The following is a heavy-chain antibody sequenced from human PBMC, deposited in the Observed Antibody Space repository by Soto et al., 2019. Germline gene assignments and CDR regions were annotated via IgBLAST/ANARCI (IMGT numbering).Heavy chain of an antibody. Sequence: PGGSLRLSCAASGFTFSSYAMSWVRQAPGKGLEWVSAISGSGGSTYYADSVKGRFTISRDNSKNTLYLQMNSLRAEDTAVYYCARELVDLGYCSGGSCLYYYGMDVWGQGTTVTVSS. CDR1: GFTFSSYA. CDR2: ISGSGGST. CDR3: ARELVDLGYCSGGSCLYYYGMDV. V-gene: IGHV3-23*01. D-gene: IGHD2-15*01. J-gene: IGHJ6*02.